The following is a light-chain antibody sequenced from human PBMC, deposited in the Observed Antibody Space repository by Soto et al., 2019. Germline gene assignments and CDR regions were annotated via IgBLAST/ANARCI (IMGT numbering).Light chain of an antibody. Sequence: QSALTQPRSVSGSPGQSVTMSCTGTSSDVGGYKYVSWYQQHPGKAPKLVIYDVTKRPSGVPDRFSGSKSGDTASLTISGLQTEDEADYYCSSYAGSYTLIFGGGTKLTVL. CDR2: DVT. CDR1: SSDVGGYKY. CDR3: SSYAGSYTLI. J-gene: IGLJ2*01. V-gene: IGLV2-11*01.